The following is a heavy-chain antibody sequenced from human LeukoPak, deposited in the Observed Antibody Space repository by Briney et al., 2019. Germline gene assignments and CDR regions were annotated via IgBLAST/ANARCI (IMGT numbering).Heavy chain of an antibody. CDR2: IDPDSGGT. Sequence: ASVRVSCKPSGYTFTGYYMHWVRQAPGQGLDWMGWIDPDSGGTNYAQKFQGRVTMTRDTSISTAYMEVGRLRSDDTAVYYCARPPGRDGYNRYDYWGQGTLVTVSS. CDR1: GYTFTGYY. J-gene: IGHJ4*02. V-gene: IGHV1-2*02. D-gene: IGHD5-24*01. CDR3: ARPPGRDGYNRYDY.